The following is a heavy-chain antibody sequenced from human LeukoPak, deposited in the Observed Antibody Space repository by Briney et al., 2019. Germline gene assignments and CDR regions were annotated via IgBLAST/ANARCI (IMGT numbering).Heavy chain of an antibody. CDR1: GGSISSYY. D-gene: IGHD5-18*01. CDR3: ARAHSGYSYGRGYYGMDV. V-gene: IGHV4-4*07. J-gene: IGHJ6*02. CDR2: IYTSGST. Sequence: SETLSLTCTVSGGSISSYYWSWIRQPAGKGLEWIGRIYTSGSTNYNPPLKSRVTMSVDTSKNQFSLKLSSVTAADTAVYYCARAHSGYSYGRGYYGMDVWGQGTTVTVSS.